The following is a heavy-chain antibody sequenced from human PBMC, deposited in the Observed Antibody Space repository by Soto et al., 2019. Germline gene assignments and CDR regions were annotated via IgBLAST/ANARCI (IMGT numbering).Heavy chain of an antibody. J-gene: IGHJ6*02. CDR1: GYTFTSYA. D-gene: IGHD1-1*01. CDR2: INAGNGNT. V-gene: IGHV1-3*01. CDR3: GFGTYAGRHYYYGMDV. Sequence: GASVKVSCKASGYTFTSYAMHWVRQAPGQRLEWMGWINAGNGNTKYSQKFQGRVTITRDTSASTAYMELSSLRSEDTVVYYCGFGTYAGRHYYYGMDVWGQGTTVTVSS.